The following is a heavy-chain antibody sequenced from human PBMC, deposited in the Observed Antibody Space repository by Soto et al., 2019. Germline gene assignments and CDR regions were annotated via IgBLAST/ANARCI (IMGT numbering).Heavy chain of an antibody. V-gene: IGHV3-23*01. CDR2: ISGSGGST. D-gene: IGHD6-13*01. CDR3: AKRRYSSGWYILAATDY. Sequence: GGSLRLSCAASGFTFSSYAMSWVRQAPGKGLEWVSAISGSGGSTYYADSVKGRFTTSRDNSKNTLYLQMNSLRAEDTAVYYCAKRRYSSGWYILAATDYWGQGTLVTVSS. CDR1: GFTFSSYA. J-gene: IGHJ4*02.